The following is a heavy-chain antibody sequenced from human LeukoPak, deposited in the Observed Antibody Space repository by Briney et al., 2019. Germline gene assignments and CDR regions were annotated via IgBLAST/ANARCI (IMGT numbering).Heavy chain of an antibody. CDR1: GFTFSDYY. V-gene: IGHV3-11*01. Sequence: GGSLRLSCAASGFTFSDYYMSWIRQAPGKGLEWVSYISSRGTTIYYADSVKGRFTISRDSARNSLYLQMDSLRAEDTAIYYCARDVSKASVGTSYGMDVWGQGTTVTVSS. D-gene: IGHD6-13*01. CDR3: ARDVSKASVGTSYGMDV. CDR2: ISSRGTTI. J-gene: IGHJ6*02.